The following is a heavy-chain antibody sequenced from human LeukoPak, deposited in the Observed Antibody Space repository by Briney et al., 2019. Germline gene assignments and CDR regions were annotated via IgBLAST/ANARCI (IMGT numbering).Heavy chain of an antibody. J-gene: IGHJ3*02. CDR1: GGSISSGGYY. D-gene: IGHD6-13*01. CDR3: ARGVSREGSIAAAGYDAFDI. V-gene: IGHV4-30-2*01. CDR2: IYHSGST. Sequence: SETLSLTCTVSGGSISSGGYYWSWIRQPPGKGLEWIGYIYHSGSTYYNPSLKSRVTISVDRSKNQFSLKLSSVTAADTAVYYCARGVSREGSIAAAGYDAFDIWGQGTMVTVSS.